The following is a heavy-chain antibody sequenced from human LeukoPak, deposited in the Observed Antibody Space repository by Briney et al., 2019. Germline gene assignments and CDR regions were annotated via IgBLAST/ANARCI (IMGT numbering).Heavy chain of an antibody. V-gene: IGHV3-30*18. CDR2: ISYDGSDK. D-gene: IGHD2-15*01. CDR1: GFTFNSYA. Sequence: GGSLRLSCAASGFTFNSYAMHWVRQAPGKGLEWVALISYDGSDKYYADSVKGRFTISRDNSKNTLYVQMNSLRAEDTAVYYCAKELSGWYFDLWGRGTLVTVSS. CDR3: AKELSGWYFDL. J-gene: IGHJ2*01.